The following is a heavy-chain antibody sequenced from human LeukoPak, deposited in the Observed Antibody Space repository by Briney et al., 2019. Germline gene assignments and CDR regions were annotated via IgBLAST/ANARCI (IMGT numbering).Heavy chain of an antibody. CDR3: ARFGTQDP. V-gene: IGHV3-9*01. D-gene: IGHD3-10*01. CDR1: GFTFDDYA. Sequence: PGGSLRLSCAASGFTFDDYAMHWVRQAPGKGLEWVSGISWNSGSIGYADSVKGRFTISRDNAKNSLYLQMNSLRAEDTALYYCARFGTQDPWGQGTLVTVSS. CDR2: ISWNSGSI. J-gene: IGHJ5*02.